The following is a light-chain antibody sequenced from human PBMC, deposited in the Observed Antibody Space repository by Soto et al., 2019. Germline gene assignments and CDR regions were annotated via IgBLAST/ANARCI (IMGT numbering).Light chain of an antibody. CDR2: DVS. V-gene: IGLV2-11*01. CDR3: CSYAGSFTYV. J-gene: IGLJ1*01. Sequence: QSVLTQARSVSGSPGQSVTISCTGTSSDVGKYNYVSWYQQHPGKAPKLIIYDVSRRPSGVHDRFSGSKSGNTASLTISGLRADDEADYYCCSYAGSFTYVFGTGTKVTVL. CDR1: SSDVGKYNY.